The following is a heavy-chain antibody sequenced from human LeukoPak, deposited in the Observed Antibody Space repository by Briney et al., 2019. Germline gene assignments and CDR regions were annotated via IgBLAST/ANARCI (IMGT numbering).Heavy chain of an antibody. CDR3: ARDLGTTVPTTVTYYYYGMDV. Sequence: ASVKVSCKASGYTFTSYGISWVRQAPGQGLEWMGWISAYNGNTNYAQKLQGRVTMTTDTSTSTAYMELRSLRSDDTAVYYCARDLGTTVPTTVTYYYYGMDVWGQGTTVTVSS. J-gene: IGHJ6*02. D-gene: IGHD4-11*01. V-gene: IGHV1-18*01. CDR2: ISAYNGNT. CDR1: GYTFTSYG.